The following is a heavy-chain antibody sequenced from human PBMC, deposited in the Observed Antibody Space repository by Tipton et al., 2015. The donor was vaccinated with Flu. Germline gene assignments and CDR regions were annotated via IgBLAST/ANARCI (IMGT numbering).Heavy chain of an antibody. Sequence: TLSLTCTVSGGSISSYYWSWIRQPPGKGLEWIGYIYYSGSTNYNPSLKSRVTISVDTSKNQFSLKLSSVTAADTAVYYCARRAYSSGWYSGFDYWGQGTLVTVSS. V-gene: IGHV4-59*08. D-gene: IGHD6-19*01. J-gene: IGHJ4*02. CDR3: ARRAYSSGWYSGFDY. CDR1: GGSISSYY. CDR2: IYYSGST.